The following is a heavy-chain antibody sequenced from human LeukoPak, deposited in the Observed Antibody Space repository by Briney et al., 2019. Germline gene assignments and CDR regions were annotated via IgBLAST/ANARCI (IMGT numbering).Heavy chain of an antibody. CDR3: ARRAGAYSHPYDY. CDR2: ISGNGGST. D-gene: IGHD4/OR15-4a*01. Sequence: GGSLRLSCAASAFTFSSSGMSWVRQAPGKGLEWVSTISGNGGSTYYADSVKGRFTISRDNSKNTLYLQMNSLRAEDTAVYYCARRAGAYSHPYDYWGQGTLVTVSS. J-gene: IGHJ4*02. CDR1: AFTFSSSG. V-gene: IGHV3-23*01.